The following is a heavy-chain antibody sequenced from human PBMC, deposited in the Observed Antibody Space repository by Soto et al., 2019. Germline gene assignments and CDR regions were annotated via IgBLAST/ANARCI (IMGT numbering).Heavy chain of an antibody. CDR1: GGSISSYY. V-gene: IGHV4-59*01. CDR2: IYYGGST. J-gene: IGHJ5*02. Sequence: PSETLSLTCTVSGGSISSYYGSWIRQPPGKGLEWIGYIYYGGSTNYNPSLKSRVTISVDTSKNQFSLKLSSVTAADTAVYYCASQIDQFNWFDPWGQGTLVTVSS. CDR3: ASQIDQFNWFDP.